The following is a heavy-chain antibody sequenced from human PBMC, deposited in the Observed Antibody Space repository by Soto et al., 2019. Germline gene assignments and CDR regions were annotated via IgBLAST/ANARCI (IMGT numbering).Heavy chain of an antibody. CDR1: GFSLSTSGVG. J-gene: IGHJ3*02. CDR3: AHRRGSSSTGGAFDI. V-gene: IGHV2-5*01. D-gene: IGHD6-13*01. Sequence: GSGPTLVNPTQTLTLTCTFSGFSLSTSGVGVGWIRQPPGKALECLAVIFWNDDKRYSPSLKTRLTITKDTSKNQVVLTLTNMDPVDTATYYCAHRRGSSSTGGAFDIWGQGTMVTVSS. CDR2: IFWNDDK.